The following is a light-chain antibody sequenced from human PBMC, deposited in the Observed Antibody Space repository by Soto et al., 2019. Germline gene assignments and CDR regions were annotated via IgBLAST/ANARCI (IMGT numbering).Light chain of an antibody. V-gene: IGLV1-40*01. CDR2: GNV. CDR3: QSYDSSLSGYV. J-gene: IGLJ1*01. Sequence: QSVLTQPPSVSGAPGQRVTISCTGSSSNIGAGFDVHWYQQLPGTAPKLLIYGNVDRPSWVPDRFSGSKSGTSASLAITGLQAEDEADYYCQSYDSSLSGYVFGTGTKLTVL. CDR1: SSNIGAGFD.